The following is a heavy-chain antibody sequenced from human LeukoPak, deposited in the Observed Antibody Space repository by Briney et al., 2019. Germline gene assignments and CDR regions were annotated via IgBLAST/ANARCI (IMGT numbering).Heavy chain of an antibody. D-gene: IGHD6-19*01. CDR1: GGSISSYY. CDR3: ARRRSSGWYSPEYFQH. J-gene: IGHJ1*01. Sequence: SETLSLTCTVSGGSISSYYWSWIRQPAGKGLEWMGRIYTSGSTNYNPSLKSRVTMSVDTSKNQFSLKLSSVTAADTAVYYCARRRSSGWYSPEYFQHWGQGTLVTVSS. CDR2: IYTSGST. V-gene: IGHV4-4*07.